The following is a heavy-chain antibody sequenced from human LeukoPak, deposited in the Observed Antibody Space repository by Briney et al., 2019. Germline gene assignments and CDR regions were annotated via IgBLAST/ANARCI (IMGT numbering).Heavy chain of an antibody. J-gene: IGHJ5*02. CDR3: ARRYYYGSGSTYNWFDP. Sequence: SETLSLTCTVSGGSISSGSYYWGWIRQPPGKGLEWIGSIYYSGSTYYNPSLKSRVTISVDTSKNQFSLKLSSVTAADTAVYYCARRYYYGSGSTYNWFDPWGQGTLVTVSS. V-gene: IGHV4-39*01. D-gene: IGHD3-10*01. CDR2: IYYSGST. CDR1: GGSISSGSYY.